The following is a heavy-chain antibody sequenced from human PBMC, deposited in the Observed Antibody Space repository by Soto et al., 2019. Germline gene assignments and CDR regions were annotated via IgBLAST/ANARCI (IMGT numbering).Heavy chain of an antibody. CDR2: IYSGGST. CDR1: GFTVSSNY. D-gene: IGHD7-27*01. Sequence: GGSLRLSCAASGFTVSSNYMSWVRQAPGKGLEWVSVIYSGGSTYYADSVKGRFTISRDNSKNTLYLQMNSLRAEDTAVYYCARDHQKLGDYYYYMDVWGKGTTVTVSS. V-gene: IGHV3-66*02. J-gene: IGHJ6*03. CDR3: ARDHQKLGDYYYYMDV.